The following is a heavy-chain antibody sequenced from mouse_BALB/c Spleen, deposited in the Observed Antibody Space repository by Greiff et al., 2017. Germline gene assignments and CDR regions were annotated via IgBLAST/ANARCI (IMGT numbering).Heavy chain of an antibody. CDR1: GYAFTNYL. V-gene: IGHV1-54*01. Sequence: VQLQQSGAELVRPGTSVKVSCKASGYAFTNYLIEWVKQRPGQGLEWIGVINPGSGGTNYNEKFKGKATLTADKSSSTAYMQLSSLTSDDSAVYCCARSGITFDYWGQGTTLTVSS. D-gene: IGHD2-4*01. CDR3: ARSGITFDY. J-gene: IGHJ2*01. CDR2: INPGSGGT.